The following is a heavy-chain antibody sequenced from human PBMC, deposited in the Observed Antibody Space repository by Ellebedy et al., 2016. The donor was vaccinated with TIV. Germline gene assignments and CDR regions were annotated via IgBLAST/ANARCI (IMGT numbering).Heavy chain of an antibody. CDR2: IIPIFGTA. CDR1: GGTFSSYA. D-gene: IGHD4-23*01. CDR3: ARDRAVVTPHTRWFDP. Sequence: SVKVSXKASGGTFSSYAISWVRQAPGQGLEWMGGIIPIFGTANYAQKFQGRVTITADESTSTAYMELSSLRSEDTAVYYCARDRAVVTPHTRWFDPWGQGTLVTVSS. V-gene: IGHV1-69*13. J-gene: IGHJ5*02.